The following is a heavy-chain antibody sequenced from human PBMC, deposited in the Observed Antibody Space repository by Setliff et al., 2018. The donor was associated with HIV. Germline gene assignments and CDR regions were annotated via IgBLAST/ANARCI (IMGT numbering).Heavy chain of an antibody. CDR2: IFYSGST. J-gene: IGHJ2*01. CDR1: GGSISSGGYH. Sequence: SETLSLTCTVSGGSISSGGYHWSWIRQHPGKGLEWIGYIFYSGSTNYNPSLKSRVTISVDTSKNQFSLKLSSVTAADTAVYYCARLCIAAAGTRSIPWYFDLWGRGTLVTVSS. D-gene: IGHD6-13*01. CDR3: ARLCIAAAGTRSIPWYFDL. V-gene: IGHV4-61*08.